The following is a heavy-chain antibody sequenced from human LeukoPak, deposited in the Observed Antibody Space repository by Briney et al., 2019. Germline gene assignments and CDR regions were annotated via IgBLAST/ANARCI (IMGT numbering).Heavy chain of an antibody. CDR2: INPSGGST. CDR3: ARDRYGDYANLFSYYFDY. CDR1: GYTFTSYY. D-gene: IGHD4-17*01. Sequence: ASVKVSCKASGYTFTSYYMHWVRQAPGQGLEWMGIINPSGGSTSYAQKFQGRVTMTRDTSTSTVYMELSSLRSEDTAVYYCARDRYGDYANLFSYYFDYWGQGTLVTVSS. J-gene: IGHJ4*02. V-gene: IGHV1-46*01.